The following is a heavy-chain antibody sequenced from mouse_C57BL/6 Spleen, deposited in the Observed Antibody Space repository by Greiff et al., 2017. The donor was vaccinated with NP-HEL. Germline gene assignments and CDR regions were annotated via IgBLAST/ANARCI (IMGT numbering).Heavy chain of an antibody. Sequence: EVQLQESGPGLVKPSQSLSLTCSVTGYSITSGYYWNWIRQFPGNKLEWMGYISYDGSNNYNPSLKNRISITLDTTKNQFFLKLTSVTTEDTATYYCARDRDDDYDGEGYYYAMDYWGQGTSVTVSS. D-gene: IGHD2-4*01. CDR3: ARDRDDDYDGEGYYYAMDY. CDR1: GYSITSGYY. V-gene: IGHV3-6*01. J-gene: IGHJ4*01. CDR2: ISYDGSN.